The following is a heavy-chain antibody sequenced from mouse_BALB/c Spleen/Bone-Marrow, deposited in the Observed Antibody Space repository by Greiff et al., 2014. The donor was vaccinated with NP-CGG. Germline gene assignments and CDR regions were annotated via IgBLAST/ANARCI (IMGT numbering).Heavy chain of an antibody. V-gene: IGHV1-54*01. CDR3: ARYDGYFDY. CDR2: INPGSGST. J-gene: IGHJ2*01. D-gene: IGHD2-3*01. CDR1: GYAFTDYL. Sequence: VHLVESGAELVRPGTSVKVSCKASGYAFTDYLMEWLKQRPGQGLEWIGVINPGSGSTNYNEKFKDKATLTADKSSSTAYMQLSGLTSDDSAVYFCARYDGYFDYWGQGTILTVSS.